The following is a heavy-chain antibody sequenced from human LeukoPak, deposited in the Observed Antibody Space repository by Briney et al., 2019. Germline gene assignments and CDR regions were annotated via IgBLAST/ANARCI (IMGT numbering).Heavy chain of an antibody. Sequence: GGSLRLSCAASGFTFSSYAMSWVRQAPGKGLEWVSAIGGSGGSTYYADSVKGRFTISRDNSKNTPYLQMNSLRAEDAAVYYCAKDRYSYWGTDFDYWGQGTLVTVSS. J-gene: IGHJ4*02. D-gene: IGHD5-18*01. CDR2: IGGSGGST. CDR3: AKDRYSYWGTDFDY. V-gene: IGHV3-23*01. CDR1: GFTFSSYA.